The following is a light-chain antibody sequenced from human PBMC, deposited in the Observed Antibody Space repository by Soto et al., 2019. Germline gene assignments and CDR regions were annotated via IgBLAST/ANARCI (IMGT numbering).Light chain of an antibody. CDR2: QDS. J-gene: IGLJ2*01. CDR1: KLGDKY. Sequence: SYELTQPPSVSVSPGQTASITCSGDKLGDKYACWYRQRPGQSPVLVIYQDSKRPSGIPERFSGSNSGNTATLTISGTQAMDEADYYCQAWDSSTVVFGGGTKLTDL. CDR3: QAWDSSTVV. V-gene: IGLV3-1*01.